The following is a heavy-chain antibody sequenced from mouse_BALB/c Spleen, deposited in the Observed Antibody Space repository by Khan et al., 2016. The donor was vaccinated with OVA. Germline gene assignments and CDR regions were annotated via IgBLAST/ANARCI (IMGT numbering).Heavy chain of an antibody. CDR3: ARSGYSAWFAY. J-gene: IGHJ3*01. CDR1: GFNIKDYY. Sequence: VQLLQSGAELVRPGALVKLSCKASGFNIKDYYIHWVKQRPDQGLEWIGWIDPENGETVYDPKFQDKAIITADTSSNTAYLHLSSLTSEDTAVYYCARSGYSAWFAYWGQGALVTVSS. CDR2: IDPENGET. V-gene: IGHV14-1*02.